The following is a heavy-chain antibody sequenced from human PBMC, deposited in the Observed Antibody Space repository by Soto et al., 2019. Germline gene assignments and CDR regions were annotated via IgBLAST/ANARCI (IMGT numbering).Heavy chain of an antibody. CDR2: IYYRGST. Sequence: QVQLQESGPGLVKPSETLSLTCTVSGGSISSYYWSWIRQPPGKGLEWIGYIYYRGSTNYNPSLKSRVTISVDTSKNQLSLKLRSVTAADTAVYYCARPVNQLAYDAFDIWGQGTMVSVSS. CDR1: GGSISSYY. J-gene: IGHJ3*02. D-gene: IGHD6-6*01. V-gene: IGHV4-59*08. CDR3: ARPVNQLAYDAFDI.